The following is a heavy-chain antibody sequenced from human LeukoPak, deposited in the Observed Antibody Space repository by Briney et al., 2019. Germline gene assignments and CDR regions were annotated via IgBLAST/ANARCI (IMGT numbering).Heavy chain of an antibody. J-gene: IGHJ4*02. CDR2: VSYDGGHK. V-gene: IGHV3-30*03. Sequence: GRSLRLSCVGSGFSLNEYGIHWVRQAPGKGLEWVAVVSYDGGHKYYADSVKGRFTISRDTPSDTVSLQMNSLRVEDTAVYYCARDRINMMVLGHDSGLDFWGQGTLVTVSS. D-gene: IGHD3-22*01. CDR3: ARDRINMMVLGHDSGLDF. CDR1: GFSLNEYG.